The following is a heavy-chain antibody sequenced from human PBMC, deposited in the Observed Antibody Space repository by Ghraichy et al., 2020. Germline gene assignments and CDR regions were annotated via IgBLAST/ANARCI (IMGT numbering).Heavy chain of an antibody. CDR2: IDWDDDK. J-gene: IGHJ4*02. D-gene: IGHD6-13*01. CDR1: GFSLSTSGMC. V-gene: IGHV2-70*11. Sequence: SGPTLVKPTQTLTLTCTFSGFSLSTSGMCVSWIRQPPGKALEWLARIDWDDDKYYSTSLKTRLTISKDTSKNQVVLTMTNMDPVDTATYYCARIPSIAAAGTGVGYFDYWGQGTLVTVSS. CDR3: ARIPSIAAAGTGVGYFDY.